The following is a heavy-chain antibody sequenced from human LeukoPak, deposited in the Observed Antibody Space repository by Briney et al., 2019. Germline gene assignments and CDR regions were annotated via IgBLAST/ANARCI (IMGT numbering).Heavy chain of an antibody. CDR3: ARLPHCSSSSCYLGGYYMDI. CDR2: IYHSGDT. V-gene: IGHV4-38-2*02. D-gene: IGHD2-2*01. Sequence: SETLSLTCTVSGYSTSSGYYWGWIRQPPGKGLEWIGSIYHSGDTHFNPSLKSRVSISADTSKNQFSLRLTSVTAADTAAYYCARLPHCSSSSCYLGGYYMDIWGKGSTVTVSS. J-gene: IGHJ6*03. CDR1: GYSTSSGYY.